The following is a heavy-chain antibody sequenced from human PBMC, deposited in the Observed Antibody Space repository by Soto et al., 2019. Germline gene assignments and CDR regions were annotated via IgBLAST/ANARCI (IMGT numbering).Heavy chain of an antibody. CDR2: INPNSGGT. J-gene: IGHJ6*02. D-gene: IGHD3-22*01. Sequence: ASVKVSCKASGYTFTGYYMHWVRQAPGQGLEWMGWINPNSGGTNYAQKFQGWVTMTRDTSISTAYMELSRLRSDDTAVYYCARDFALRYYDSSGYKPQYYYYYYGMDVWGQGTTVTVSS. CDR3: ARDFALRYYDSSGYKPQYYYYYYGMDV. CDR1: GYTFTGYY. V-gene: IGHV1-2*04.